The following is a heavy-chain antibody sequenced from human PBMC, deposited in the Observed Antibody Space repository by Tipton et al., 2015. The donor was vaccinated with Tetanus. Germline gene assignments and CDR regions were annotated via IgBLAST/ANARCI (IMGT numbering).Heavy chain of an antibody. J-gene: IGHJ4*02. D-gene: IGHD2-8*01. CDR2: IYPGDSDT. CDR3: ARAHCTDGVCNFDF. Sequence: VQLVQSGGEVKKPGESLKISCKGSGYIFNNYWIGWERQKHGKGLEWMGIIYPGDSDTRYSPSFQGQVTISVDKSINTPYLQWSSLKASDTSMFYCARAHCTDGVCNFDFWGQGALVTVAS. CDR1: GYIFNNYW. V-gene: IGHV5-51*01.